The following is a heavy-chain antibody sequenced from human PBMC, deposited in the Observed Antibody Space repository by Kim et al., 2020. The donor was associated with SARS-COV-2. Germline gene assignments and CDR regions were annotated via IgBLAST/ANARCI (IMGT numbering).Heavy chain of an antibody. Sequence: ASVKVSCKASGYTFTTYYMHWVRQAPGQGLEWMGIINPSGASTSYAQKLQGRVTMTRDTSTSTVYMELSRPRSEDTAVYLCARDPTIAAADTFEYYYYGMDVRGQGTTGTVSS. V-gene: IGHV1-46*01. CDR2: INPSGAST. CDR3: ARDPTIAAADTFEYYYYGMDV. D-gene: IGHD6-13*01. CDR1: GYTFTTYY. J-gene: IGHJ6*02.